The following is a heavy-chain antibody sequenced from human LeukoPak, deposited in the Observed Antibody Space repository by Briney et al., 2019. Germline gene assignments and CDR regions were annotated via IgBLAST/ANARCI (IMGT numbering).Heavy chain of an antibody. Sequence: SETLSLTCTVSGGSVSSGSYYWSWIRQPPGKGLEWIGYIYYSGSTNYNPSLKSRVTISVDTSKNQFSLKLSSVTAADTAVYYCARGGLYSSSWYFRYYYDSSGYYGSFDYWGQGTLVTVSS. J-gene: IGHJ4*02. CDR3: ARGGLYSSSWYFRYYYDSSGYYGSFDY. CDR1: GGSVSSGSYY. CDR2: IYYSGST. D-gene: IGHD3-22*01. V-gene: IGHV4-61*01.